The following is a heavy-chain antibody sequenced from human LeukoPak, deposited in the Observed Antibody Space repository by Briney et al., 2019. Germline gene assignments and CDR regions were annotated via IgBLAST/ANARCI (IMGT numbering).Heavy chain of an antibody. CDR1: GYTFTSYG. CDR2: ISAYNGNT. V-gene: IGHV1-18*01. CDR3: ARDQSDSNAFDI. J-gene: IGHJ3*02. Sequence: ASVKVSCKASGYTFTSYGISWVRQAPGQGLEWMGWISAYNGNTNYAQKLQGRVTMTTDTSTSTAYVELRSLRSDDTAVYYCARDQSDSNAFDIWGQGTMVTVSS.